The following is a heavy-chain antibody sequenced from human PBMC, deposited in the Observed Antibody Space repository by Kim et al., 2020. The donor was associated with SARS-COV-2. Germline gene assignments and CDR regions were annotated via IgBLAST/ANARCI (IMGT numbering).Heavy chain of an antibody. CDR1: GYSFTSYW. D-gene: IGHD1-26*01. Sequence: GESLKISCKGSGYSFTSYWIGWVRQMPGKGLEWMGIIYPGDSDTRYSPSFQGQVTISADKSISTAYLQWSSLKASDTAMYYCARSSQIVGVAARLHAFDIWGQGTMVTVSS. CDR3: ARSSQIVGVAARLHAFDI. CDR2: IYPGDSDT. J-gene: IGHJ3*02. V-gene: IGHV5-51*01.